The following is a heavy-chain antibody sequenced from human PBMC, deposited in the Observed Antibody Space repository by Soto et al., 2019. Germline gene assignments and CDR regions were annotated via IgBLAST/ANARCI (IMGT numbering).Heavy chain of an antibody. J-gene: IGHJ6*02. CDR2: INHSGST. Sequence: SETLSLTCAVYGGSFSGYYWSWIRQPPGKGLEWIGEINHSGSTNYNPSLKSRVTISVDTSKNQFSLKLSSVTAADTAVYYCARASYDFWSGYFFYYYYGMAVWGQGTRVTFSS. V-gene: IGHV4-34*01. CDR3: ARASYDFWSGYFFYYYYGMAV. D-gene: IGHD3-3*01. CDR1: GGSFSGYY.